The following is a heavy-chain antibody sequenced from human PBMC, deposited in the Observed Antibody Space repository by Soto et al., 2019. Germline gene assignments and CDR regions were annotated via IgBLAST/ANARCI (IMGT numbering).Heavy chain of an antibody. CDR1: GVTFSSYA. CDR2: IISIFGTA. J-gene: IGHJ6*02. V-gene: IGHV1-69*13. CDR3: AAGRYYDFWSGSYGMDV. D-gene: IGHD3-3*01. Sequence: ASVKVSCKAYGVTFSSYAISWVRQAPGQGLEWMGGIISIFGTANYAQKFQGRVTITADESTSTAYMELSSLRSEDTAVYYCAAGRYYDFWSGSYGMDVWGQGTTVTVSS.